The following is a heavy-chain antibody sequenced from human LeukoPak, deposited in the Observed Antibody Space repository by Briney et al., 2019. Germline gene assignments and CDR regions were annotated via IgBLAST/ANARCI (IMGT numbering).Heavy chain of an antibody. Sequence: GESLKISCKGSGYSFTSYWIGWVRQMPGKGLEWMGIIYPGDSDTRYSPSFQGQVTISADKSISTAYLQWSSLKASDTAMYYCARRVQGGRSGDWFDPWGQGTLVTVSS. CDR1: GYSFTSYW. J-gene: IGHJ5*02. V-gene: IGHV5-51*01. D-gene: IGHD1-1*01. CDR3: ARRVQGGRSGDWFDP. CDR2: IYPGDSDT.